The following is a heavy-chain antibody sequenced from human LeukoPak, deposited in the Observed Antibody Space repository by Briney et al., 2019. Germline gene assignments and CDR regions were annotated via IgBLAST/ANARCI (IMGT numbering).Heavy chain of an antibody. J-gene: IGHJ4*02. CDR2: IYYSGST. D-gene: IGHD3-22*01. CDR1: GGSISSSSYY. V-gene: IGHV4-39*01. CDR3: ARRRLDYYDSSGTFDY. Sequence: SETLSLTCTVSGGSISSSSYYWGWIRQPPGKGLEWIGSIYYSGSTYYNPSLKSRVTISVDTSKNQFSLKLSSVTAADTAVYYCARRRLDYYDSSGTFDYWGQGTLDTVSS.